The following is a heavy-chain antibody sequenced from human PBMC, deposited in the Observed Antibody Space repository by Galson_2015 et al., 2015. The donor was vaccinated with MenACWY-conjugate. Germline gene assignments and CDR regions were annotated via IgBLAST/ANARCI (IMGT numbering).Heavy chain of an antibody. CDR1: GGTFSSYA. J-gene: IGHJ4*02. V-gene: IGHV1-69*13. D-gene: IGHD2-2*01. CDR2: IIPIFGTA. CDR3: ARAHAGYCSSTSCYFDY. Sequence: SVKVSCKASGGTFSSYAISWVRQAPGQGLEWMGGIIPIFGTANYAQKFQGRVTITADESTSTAYMELSSLRSEDTAVYYCARAHAGYCSSTSCYFDYWGQGTLVTVSS.